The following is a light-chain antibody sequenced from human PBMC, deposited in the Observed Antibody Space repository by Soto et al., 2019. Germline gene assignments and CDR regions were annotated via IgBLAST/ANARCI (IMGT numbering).Light chain of an antibody. Sequence: EIVLTQSPGTLSLSPGERVTLSCRASQSVTRSFLAWYQQKPGQAPRLLIYGASSRATGIPDRFSGSGSGTAFTLTISRLEPEDFAVYYCQQYGSSPQAFGPGTKVDIK. V-gene: IGKV3-20*01. J-gene: IGKJ3*01. CDR1: QSVTRSF. CDR2: GAS. CDR3: QQYGSSPQA.